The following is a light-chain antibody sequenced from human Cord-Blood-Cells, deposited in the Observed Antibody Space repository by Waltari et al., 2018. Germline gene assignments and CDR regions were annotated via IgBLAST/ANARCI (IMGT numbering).Light chain of an antibody. CDR2: SNN. V-gene: IGLV1-44*01. CDR1: SSNIGSNT. CDR3: AAWDDSLNGWV. Sequence: QSVLTQPPSASGTPGQRVTISCSGSSSNIGSNTVNWYQQLPGTAPRLPIYSNNQRPSGVRERFSGSRSGTSASLAISGLQSGDETDYYFAAWDDSLNGWVFGGGTKLTVL. J-gene: IGLJ3*02.